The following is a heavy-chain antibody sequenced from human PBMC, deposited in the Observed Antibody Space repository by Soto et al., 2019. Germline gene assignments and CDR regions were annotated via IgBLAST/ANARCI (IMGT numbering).Heavy chain of an antibody. CDR2: INHSGST. CDR1: GGSFSGYY. V-gene: IGHV4-34*01. Sequence: QVQLQQWGAGLLKPSETLSLTCAVYGGSFSGYYWSWIRQPPGKGLEWIGEINHSGSTNYNPSLKSRVTISVDTTKNQFSLKLSSVTAADTAVYYCARRGYSYGPSVNWGQGTLVTVSS. CDR3: ARRGYSYGPSVN. J-gene: IGHJ4*02. D-gene: IGHD5-18*01.